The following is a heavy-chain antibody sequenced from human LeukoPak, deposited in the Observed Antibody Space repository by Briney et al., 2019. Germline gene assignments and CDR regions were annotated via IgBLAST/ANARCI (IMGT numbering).Heavy chain of an antibody. Sequence: SGGSLRLSCAASRFTFSNAWMSWVRQAPGKGLEWVGRIRSKADGGTTDYAAPVKGRFTMSRDDSKDTLYLQMNSLKTEDTAVYYCTKFDYAAFEYWGQGTLVTVSS. V-gene: IGHV3-15*01. J-gene: IGHJ4*02. CDR3: TKFDYAAFEY. CDR1: RFTFSNAW. CDR2: IRSKADGGTT. D-gene: IGHD4-17*01.